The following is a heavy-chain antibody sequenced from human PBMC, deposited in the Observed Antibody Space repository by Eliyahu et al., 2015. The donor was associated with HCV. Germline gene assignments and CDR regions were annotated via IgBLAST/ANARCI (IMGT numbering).Heavy chain of an antibody. J-gene: IGHJ4*02. V-gene: IGHV3-23*01. D-gene: IGHD4-17*01. CDR2: ISGSGGST. CDR1: GXXFXSYA. CDR3: AKGQTLYGLYYFDY. Sequence: EVQLLESGGGLVQPGGSLRLSCAASGXXFXSYAMXWVRQAPGKGLEWVSAISGSGGSTYYADSVKGRFTISRDNSKNTLYLQMNSLRAEDTAVYYCAKGQTLYGLYYFDYWGQGTLVTVSS.